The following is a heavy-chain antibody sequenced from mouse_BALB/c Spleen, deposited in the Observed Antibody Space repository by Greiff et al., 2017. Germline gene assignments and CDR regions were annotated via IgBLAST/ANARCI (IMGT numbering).Heavy chain of an antibody. Sequence: EVQLVESGGGLVQPGGSMKLSCVASGFTFSNYWMNWVRQSPEKGLEWVAEIRLKSNNYATHYAESVKGRFTISRDDSKSSVYLQMNNLRAEDTGIYYCTRFYYYGSSYYAMDYWGQGTSVTVSS. J-gene: IGHJ4*01. CDR1: GFTFSNYW. CDR3: TRFYYYGSSYYAMDY. CDR2: IRLKSNNYAT. D-gene: IGHD1-1*01. V-gene: IGHV6-6*02.